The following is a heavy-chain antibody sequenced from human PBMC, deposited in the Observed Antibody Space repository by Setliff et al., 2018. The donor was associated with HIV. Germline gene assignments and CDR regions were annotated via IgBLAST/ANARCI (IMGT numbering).Heavy chain of an antibody. CDR2: VYYTGKT. D-gene: IGHD2-15*01. V-gene: IGHV4-31*03. J-gene: IGHJ3*02. CDR1: GGSIIDSDYY. Sequence: TSETLSLTCSVSGGSIIDSDYYWSWIRQHPAKGLEWIGTVYYTGKTYYNPSLQSRLTMSADTSKNQLYLKINSVTAADTAVYFCARDLHANWHVVDIWGPGTMVTVSS. CDR3: ARDLHANWHVVDI.